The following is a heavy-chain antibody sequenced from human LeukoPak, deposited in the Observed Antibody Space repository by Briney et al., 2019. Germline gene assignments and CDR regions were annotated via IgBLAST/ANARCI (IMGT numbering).Heavy chain of an antibody. CDR2: SIPIFGTA. J-gene: IGHJ4*02. CDR3: ASRLYCSNTRCRNFPFAY. CDR1: GGTFSSYA. V-gene: IGHV1-69*01. D-gene: IGHD2-2*01. Sequence: SVKVSCKACGGTFSSYAINWVRQAPGQGREWMGGSIPIFGTANYAQKFQDRVTITADESTSTAYMELSSLRSEDTSIYYCASRLYCSNTRCRNFPFAYWGQGTLVTVSS.